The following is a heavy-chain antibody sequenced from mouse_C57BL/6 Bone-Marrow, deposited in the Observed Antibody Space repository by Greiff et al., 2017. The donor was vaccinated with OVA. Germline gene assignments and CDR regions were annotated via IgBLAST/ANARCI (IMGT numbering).Heavy chain of an antibody. J-gene: IGHJ1*03. CDR3: ARRSNYWYFDV. Sequence: EVMLVESGGGLVQPGESLKLSCESTEYEFPSHDMSWVRKTPEKRLELVAAINSDGGSTYYPDTMERRFIISRDNTKKTLYLQMSSLRSEATALYYCARRSNYWYFDVWGTGTTVTVSS. V-gene: IGHV5-2*01. D-gene: IGHD2-5*01. CDR1: EYEFPSHD. CDR2: INSDGGST.